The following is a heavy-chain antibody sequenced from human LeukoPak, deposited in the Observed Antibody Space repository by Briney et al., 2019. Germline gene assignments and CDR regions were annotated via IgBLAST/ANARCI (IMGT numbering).Heavy chain of an antibody. CDR2: IYHSGRT. V-gene: IGHV4-59*12. Sequence: ETLSLTCTVSGGSISSYYWSWIRQPPGKGLEWIGYIYHSGRTYYNPSLKSRVTISVDRSKNQFSLKLSSVTAADTAVCYCARGKQQLVHDWFDPWGQGTLVTVSS. CDR3: ARGKQQLVHDWFDP. D-gene: IGHD6-13*01. CDR1: GGSISSYY. J-gene: IGHJ5*02.